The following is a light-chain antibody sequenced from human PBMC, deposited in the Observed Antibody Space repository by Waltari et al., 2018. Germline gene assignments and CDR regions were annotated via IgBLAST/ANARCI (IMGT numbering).Light chain of an antibody. CDR2: DAS. CDR1: QSVTNP. V-gene: IGKV3-11*01. Sequence: EIVLTQSPATLSLSPGERATRPCRASQSVTNPLAWYQQKPGQSPRLLIYDASNRATGIPARFSGSGSGTDFTLTISSLEPEDFAVYYCQHRGHWPPDATFGPGTKVDIK. J-gene: IGKJ3*01. CDR3: QHRGHWPPDAT.